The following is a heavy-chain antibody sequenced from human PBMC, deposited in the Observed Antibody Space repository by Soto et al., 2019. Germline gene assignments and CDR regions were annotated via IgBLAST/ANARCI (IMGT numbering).Heavy chain of an antibody. V-gene: IGHV1-46*01. J-gene: IGHJ6*02. CDR2: INPSGGSS. D-gene: IGHD6-13*01. Sequence: ASVKVSCKASGYTFTTYYMHWVRQAPGQGLEWMGIINPSGGSSSYAQKFQGRVTMTRDTSTNTVYVELTSLGSEDTAVYYCARDNLSGGRGSWPYYKYYGMDVWGQGTTVTVSS. CDR3: ARDNLSGGRGSWPYYKYYGMDV. CDR1: GYTFTTYY.